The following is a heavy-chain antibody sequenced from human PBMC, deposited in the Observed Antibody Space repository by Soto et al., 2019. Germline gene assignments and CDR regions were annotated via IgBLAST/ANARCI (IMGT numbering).Heavy chain of an antibody. J-gene: IGHJ4*02. V-gene: IGHV4-38-2*01. CDR2: ISHSGRT. CDR3: ARHWGTGCYDFGY. D-gene: IGHD6-19*01. CDR1: GYSINTCFM. Sequence: XETLTLSCAASGYSINTCFMSGCIKPPPVEGLEWIGSISHSGRTYYIQSLKSRVTISADTAKNQISLKLISVTAADTALYYCARHWGTGCYDFGYWGQGTLVTVSS.